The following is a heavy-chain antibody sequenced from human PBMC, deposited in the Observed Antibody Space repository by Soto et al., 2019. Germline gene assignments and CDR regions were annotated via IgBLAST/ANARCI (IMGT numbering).Heavy chain of an antibody. CDR1: GFTFSSYA. V-gene: IGHV3-23*01. D-gene: IGHD3-22*01. Sequence: GGSLRLSCAASGFTFSSYAMSWMREAPGKGLEWVSAISGSGGSTYYADSVKGRFTISRDNSKNTLYLQMNSLRAEDTAVYYCAKVMIVVVSPFDYWGQGTLVTVSS. CDR2: ISGSGGST. CDR3: AKVMIVVVSPFDY. J-gene: IGHJ4*02.